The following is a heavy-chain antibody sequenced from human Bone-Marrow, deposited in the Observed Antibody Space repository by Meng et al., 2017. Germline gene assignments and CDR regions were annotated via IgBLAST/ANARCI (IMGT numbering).Heavy chain of an antibody. CDR3: AADPSFWSGYSVLGY. CDR1: GFTFTSSA. D-gene: IGHD3-3*01. CDR2: IVVGSDNT. J-gene: IGHJ4*02. V-gene: IGHV1-58*01. Sequence: SVKVSCKASGFTFTSSAVQWVRQARGQRLEWIGWIVVGSDNTNYAQKFQERVTITRDMSTSTAYMELSSLRSEDTAVYYCAADPSFWSGYSVLGYWGQGTLVTVSS.